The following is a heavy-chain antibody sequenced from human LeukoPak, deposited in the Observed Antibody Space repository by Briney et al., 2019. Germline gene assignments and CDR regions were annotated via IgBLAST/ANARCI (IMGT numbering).Heavy chain of an antibody. V-gene: IGHV3-33*01. Sequence: PGGSPRLSCAASGFTFSSYGMHWVRQAPGKGLEWVAVIWYDGSNKYYADSVKGRFTISRDNSKNTLYLQMNSLRAEDTAVYYCARDEPDMGGAFDIWGQGTMVTVSS. CDR3: ARDEPDMGGAFDI. J-gene: IGHJ3*02. CDR2: IWYDGSNK. D-gene: IGHD1-14*01. CDR1: GFTFSSYG.